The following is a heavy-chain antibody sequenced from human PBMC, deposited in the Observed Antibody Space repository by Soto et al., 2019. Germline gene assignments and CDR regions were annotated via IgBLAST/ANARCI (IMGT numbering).Heavy chain of an antibody. V-gene: IGHV1-24*01. D-gene: IGHD3-22*01. J-gene: IGHJ4*02. CDR3: ATGRTTGPARISGDSNPRH. Sequence: ASVKVSCKVSGYTLTELSMHWVRQAPGKGLEWMGGFDPEDGETIYAQKFQGRVTMTEDTSTDTAYMELSSLRSEDTAVYYCATGRTTGPARISGDSNPRHWGQGTLVTVSS. CDR2: FDPEDGET. CDR1: GYTLTELS.